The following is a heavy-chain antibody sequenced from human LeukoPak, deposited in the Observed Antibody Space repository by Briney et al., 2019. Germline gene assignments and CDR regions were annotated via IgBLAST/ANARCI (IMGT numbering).Heavy chain of an antibody. J-gene: IGHJ6*03. CDR2: MNPNTGDT. CDR1: GYTFTNYD. D-gene: IGHD3-22*01. CDR3: ARVGYFYMDV. Sequence: ASVKVSCKASGYTFTNYDINWVRQASGQGLEWMGWMNPNTGDTGHAQKFQGRVNMTRSTSISTAYMELSSLRSEDTAVYYCARVGYFYMDVWGKGTTVTVSS. V-gene: IGHV1-8*01.